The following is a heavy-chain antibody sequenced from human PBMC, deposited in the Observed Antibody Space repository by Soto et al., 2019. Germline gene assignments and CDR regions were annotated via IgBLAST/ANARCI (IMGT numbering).Heavy chain of an antibody. Sequence: EVQLLESGGGLVQPGGSLRPPGEASGSPFSPYPMAWVRKPPGRGPEWVSGVGQDGAPYYADSVKGRFTISRDNSRSSVYLEMIALRGEDTAVYYCAKDMRPDGVWDFGHWGQGTLVTVSS. D-gene: IGHD4-17*01. J-gene: IGHJ4*02. V-gene: IGHV3-23*01. CDR3: AKDMRPDGVWDFGH. CDR2: VGQDGAP. CDR1: GSPFSPYP.